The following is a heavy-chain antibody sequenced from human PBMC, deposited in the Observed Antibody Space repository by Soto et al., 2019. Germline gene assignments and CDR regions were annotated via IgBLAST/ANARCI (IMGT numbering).Heavy chain of an antibody. Sequence: GGSLRLSCSASGFTFSSYGMSWVRQAPGKGLEWVSGISGSGGSTQYADSVKGRFTISRDNSKKTLYLEMNSLRAEDTAVYYCAKWRSSWTNYYYYYGMDVWGQGTTVTVSS. CDR2: ISGSGGST. CDR1: GFTFSSYG. D-gene: IGHD6-13*01. CDR3: AKWRSSWTNYYYYYGMDV. J-gene: IGHJ6*02. V-gene: IGHV3-23*01.